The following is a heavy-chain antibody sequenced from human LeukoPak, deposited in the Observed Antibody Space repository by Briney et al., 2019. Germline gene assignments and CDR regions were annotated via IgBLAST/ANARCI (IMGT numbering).Heavy chain of an antibody. Sequence: SVKVSCKASGGTFSSYAISWVRQAPGQGLEWMGGIIPIFGTANYAQKFQGRVTITADKSTSTAYMELSSLRSEDTAVYYCARGVTVTRRNYYYYMDVWGKGTTVTVSS. V-gene: IGHV1-69*06. J-gene: IGHJ6*03. CDR3: ARGVTVTRRNYYYYMDV. CDR2: IIPIFGTA. CDR1: GGTFSSYA. D-gene: IGHD4-17*01.